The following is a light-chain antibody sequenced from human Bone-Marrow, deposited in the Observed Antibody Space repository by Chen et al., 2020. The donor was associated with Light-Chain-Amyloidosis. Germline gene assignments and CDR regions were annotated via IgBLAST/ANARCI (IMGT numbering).Light chain of an antibody. CDR2: GNT. CDR1: SSNIGAGNA. Sequence: QSVLTQPPSVSEVPGPKVTVLCTGCSSNIGAGNAVHWYQQLPGTTPKLLIYGNTTRLSGVPSRFSGSKSGTSASLGISGLQHDDEADYHCQTYANATHVFGTGTKVIVL. CDR3: QTYANATHV. J-gene: IGLJ1*01. V-gene: IGLV1-40*01.